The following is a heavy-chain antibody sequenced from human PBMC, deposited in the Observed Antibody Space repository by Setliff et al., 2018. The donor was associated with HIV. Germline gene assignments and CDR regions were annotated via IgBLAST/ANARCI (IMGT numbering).Heavy chain of an antibody. V-gene: IGHV1-46*01. D-gene: IGHD1-1*01. CDR3: ARATEAGTIDY. Sequence: GPSVKVSCKASGYTFTSYYMHWVRRAPGQGLEWMGIINPSGGGTTYARKSQGRVTVTRDTSTTTVYMELSGLRSEDTAVYYCARATEAGTIDYWGQGTRVTVS. J-gene: IGHJ4*02. CDR1: GYTFTSYY. CDR2: INPSGGGT.